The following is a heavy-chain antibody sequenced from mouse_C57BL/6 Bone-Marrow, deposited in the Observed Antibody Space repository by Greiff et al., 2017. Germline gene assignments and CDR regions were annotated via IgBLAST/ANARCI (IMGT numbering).Heavy chain of an antibody. D-gene: IGHD1-1*01. V-gene: IGHV14-4*01. Sequence: VQLQQSGAELVRPGASVKLSCTASGFNIKDDYMHWVKQRPEQGLEWIGWIDPENGDTESASKFPGKATITADTSANTAYLQLSSLTSEDTAVYYCTTNYYGSSYLYYAMDYWGQGTSVTVSS. CDR3: TTNYYGSSYLYYAMDY. J-gene: IGHJ4*01. CDR2: IDPENGDT. CDR1: GFNIKDDY.